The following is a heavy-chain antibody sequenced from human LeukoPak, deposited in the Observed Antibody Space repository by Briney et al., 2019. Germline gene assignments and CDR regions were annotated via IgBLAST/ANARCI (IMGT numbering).Heavy chain of an antibody. CDR2: IKQDGTEK. D-gene: IGHD5-12*01. J-gene: IGHJ5*02. Sequence: GGSLRLSCVAPGFTFSTYSMGWVRQAPGKGLEWVANIKQDGTEKYYVDSVRGRFTISRDNAKNSLYLQMNSLRVEDTAVYYCARDLRGSGLRARFDRWGQGTLVTVSS. CDR3: ARDLRGSGLRARFDR. CDR1: GFTFSTYS. V-gene: IGHV3-7*03.